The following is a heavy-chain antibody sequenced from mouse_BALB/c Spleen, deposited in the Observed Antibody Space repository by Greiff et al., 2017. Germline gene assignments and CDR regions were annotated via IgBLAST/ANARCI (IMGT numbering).Heavy chain of an antibody. CDR1: GFNIKDTY. CDR2: IDPANGNT. J-gene: IGHJ3*01. V-gene: IGHV14-3*02. CDR3: ARDGYWTY. Sequence: VHVKQSGAELVKPGASVKLSCTASGFNIKDTYMHWVKQRPEQGLEWIGRIDPANGNTKYDPKFQGKATITADTSSNTAYLQLSSLTSEDTAVYYCARDGYWTYWGQGTLVTVSA. D-gene: IGHD2-3*01.